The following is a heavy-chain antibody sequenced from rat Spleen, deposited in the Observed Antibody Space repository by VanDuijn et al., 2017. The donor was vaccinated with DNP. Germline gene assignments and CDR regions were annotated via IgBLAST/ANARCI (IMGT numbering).Heavy chain of an antibody. D-gene: IGHD1-2*01. CDR3: ARDYYSSSFTY. Sequence: QVQLKESGPGLVQPSQTLSLTCTVSGFSLTRYHVHWVRQPPGKGLEWMGAMWSDGDRSYNSVLKSRLSISRDNSKSQVFLKMNSLQTEDTATYYCARDYYSSSFTYWGQGTLVTVSS. CDR1: GFSLTRYH. CDR2: MWSDGDR. V-gene: IGHV2-32*01. J-gene: IGHJ3*01.